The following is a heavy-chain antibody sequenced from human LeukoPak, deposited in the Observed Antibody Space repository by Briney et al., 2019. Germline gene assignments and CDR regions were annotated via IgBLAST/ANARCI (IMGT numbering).Heavy chain of an antibody. Sequence: GESLRLSCAASGFTFSSYWMSWVRQAPGKGLEWVANIKQDGSEKYYVDSVKGRFTISRDNAKNSLYLQMNSLRAEDTAVYYCARVFRLTIFGVVIDYFDYWGQGTLVTVSA. J-gene: IGHJ4*02. CDR1: GFTFSSYW. CDR2: IKQDGSEK. V-gene: IGHV3-7*01. D-gene: IGHD3-3*01. CDR3: ARVFRLTIFGVVIDYFDY.